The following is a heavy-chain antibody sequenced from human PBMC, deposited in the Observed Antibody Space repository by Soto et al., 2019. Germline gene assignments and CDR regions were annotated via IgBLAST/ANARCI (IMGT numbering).Heavy chain of an antibody. CDR1: GFTFSSYW. V-gene: IGHV3-74*01. Sequence: GGSLRLSCAASGFTFSSYWMHWVRQAPGKGLVWVSRINSDGSSTSYADSVKGRFTISRDNAKNTLYLQMNSLRAEDTAVYYCARGPYASYYDFWSGYSNAFDPWGQGTLVTVSS. J-gene: IGHJ5*02. CDR3: ARGPYASYYDFWSGYSNAFDP. CDR2: INSDGSST. D-gene: IGHD3-3*01.